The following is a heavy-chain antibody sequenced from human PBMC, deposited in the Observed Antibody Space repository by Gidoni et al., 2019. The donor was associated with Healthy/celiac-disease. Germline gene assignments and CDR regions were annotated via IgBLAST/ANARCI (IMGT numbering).Heavy chain of an antibody. D-gene: IGHD6-13*01. CDR3: ARDWRRYSSSWYVDY. J-gene: IGHJ4*02. V-gene: IGHV3-7*05. CDR1: GFPFRSYW. Sequence: VQLVDSGGGVDELGGPLRLFCAASGFPFRSYWMSWVRQPPGKGLEWVANIKQDGSEKYHVDTKKGRFIIARDNTKNSLYMQRNSLRAEAAAVYYCARDWRRYSSSWYVDYWGQGTLVTVSS. CDR2: IKQDGSEK.